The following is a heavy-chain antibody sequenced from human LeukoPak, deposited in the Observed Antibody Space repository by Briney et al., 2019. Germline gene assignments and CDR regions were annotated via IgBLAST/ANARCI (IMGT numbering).Heavy chain of an antibody. D-gene: IGHD3-3*01. CDR3: ARDERLLSFLK. V-gene: IGHV3-48*01. Sequence: GGSLRLSCAASGFTFNNYAMTWVRQAPGKGLEWISYITSSISTIYYADSVKGRFTISRDNSKNTLYLRMNSLRAEDTAIYYCARDERLLSFLKWGQGTLVTVSS. J-gene: IGHJ4*02. CDR1: GFTFNNYA. CDR2: ITSSISTI.